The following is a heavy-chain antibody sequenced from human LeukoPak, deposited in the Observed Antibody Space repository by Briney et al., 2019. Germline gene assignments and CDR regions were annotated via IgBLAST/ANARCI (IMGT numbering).Heavy chain of an antibody. Sequence: GASVKVSCKASGYTFTGYYIHWVRQAPGQGLEWMGWINPRSGDTNYRQKFQGRVTMTRDTSTSTVYMELSSLRSEDTAVYYCARDSTEYYYDSSGYFLDYWGQGTLVTVSS. CDR3: ARDSTEYYYDSSGYFLDY. J-gene: IGHJ4*02. CDR2: INPRSGDT. CDR1: GYTFTGYY. D-gene: IGHD3-22*01. V-gene: IGHV1-2*02.